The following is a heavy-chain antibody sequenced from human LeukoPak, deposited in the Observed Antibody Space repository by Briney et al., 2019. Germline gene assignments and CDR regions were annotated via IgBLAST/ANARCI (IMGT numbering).Heavy chain of an antibody. Sequence: SVKVSCKASGGTFSSYAISWVRQAPGQGLEWMGRIIPIFGTANYAQKFQGRVTITTDESTSTAYMELSSLRSEDTAVYYCARAGYCSGGSCRYYFDYWGRGTLVTVSS. J-gene: IGHJ4*02. CDR1: GGTFSSYA. D-gene: IGHD2-15*01. CDR3: ARAGYCSGGSCRYYFDY. V-gene: IGHV1-69*05. CDR2: IIPIFGTA.